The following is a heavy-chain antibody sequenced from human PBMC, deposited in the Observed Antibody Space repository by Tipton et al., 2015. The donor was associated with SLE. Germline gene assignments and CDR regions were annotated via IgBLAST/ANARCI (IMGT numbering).Heavy chain of an antibody. CDR3: ARQYDYDLRFFAY. D-gene: IGHD3-3*01. CDR2: YIYTSGYIYTSGST. V-gene: IGHV4-4*09. CDR1: GGSISSYY. J-gene: IGHJ4*02. Sequence: TLSLTCTVSGGSISSYYWSWIRQPAGKGLEWIGYIYTSGYIYTSGSTNYNPSLKSRVTISVDTSKNQFSLKLSSVTAADTAAYYCARQYDYDLRFFAYWGQGTLVTVSS.